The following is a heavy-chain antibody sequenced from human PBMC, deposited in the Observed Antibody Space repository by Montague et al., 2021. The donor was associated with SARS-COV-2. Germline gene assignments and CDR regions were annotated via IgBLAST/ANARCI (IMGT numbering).Heavy chain of an antibody. V-gene: IGHV4-4*02. Sequence: SETLSLTCTVSGGSISNSNWWTWVRQSPGRGLEWIGEIFRSGDSXYNPSLKSRVTMSVDMSRNQFSLSLSNVTAADTAIYYCVRGGTMTVVVFDYWGQGTLVTVSS. D-gene: IGHD3-22*01. CDR1: GGSISNSNW. CDR2: IFRSGDS. CDR3: VRGGTMTVVVFDY. J-gene: IGHJ4*02.